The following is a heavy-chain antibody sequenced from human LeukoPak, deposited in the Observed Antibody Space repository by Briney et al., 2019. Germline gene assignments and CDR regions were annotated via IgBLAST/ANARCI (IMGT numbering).Heavy chain of an antibody. Sequence: GGSLRLSFAASGFNFNTYTMNWVRRAPGKGLEWVSSISSDSSYIYYADAVHGRFTVSRDNAKYSLYLQMNSLRAEDTAVYYCVRGSYGAYDYWGQGSLVTVSS. CDR3: VRGSYGAYDY. D-gene: IGHD4-17*01. V-gene: IGHV3-21*01. CDR2: ISSDSSYI. J-gene: IGHJ4*02. CDR1: GFNFNTYT.